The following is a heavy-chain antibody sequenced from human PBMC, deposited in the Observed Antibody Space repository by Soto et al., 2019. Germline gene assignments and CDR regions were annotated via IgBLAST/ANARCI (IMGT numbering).Heavy chain of an antibody. V-gene: IGHV3-48*01. Sequence: GGSLRLSCAASGFAFSSYSMNWVRQAPGKGLEWVLYISSSSSTIYYADYVKGRFTISRDNAKNSLYLQMNSLRAEDTAVYYCARQIVVVVAATNYYYMDVWGKGTKVTVSS. CDR2: ISSSSSTI. CDR1: GFAFSSYS. CDR3: ARQIVVVVAATNYYYMDV. D-gene: IGHD2-15*01. J-gene: IGHJ6*03.